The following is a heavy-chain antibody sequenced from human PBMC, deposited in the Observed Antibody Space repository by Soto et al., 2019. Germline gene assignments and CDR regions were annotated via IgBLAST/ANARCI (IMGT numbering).Heavy chain of an antibody. CDR2: IDSDGSST. Sequence: PGGSQRVSCAAAGCPFSTYWMHWVRQTPEKGLVWVSHIDSDGSSTTYADSVKGRFTISRDNSKNTLYLQMNSLRAEDTAVYYCAREGGSGPDYWGQGTLVTVSS. CDR3: AREGGSGPDY. CDR1: GCPFSTYW. J-gene: IGHJ4*02. D-gene: IGHD6-19*01. V-gene: IGHV3-74*01.